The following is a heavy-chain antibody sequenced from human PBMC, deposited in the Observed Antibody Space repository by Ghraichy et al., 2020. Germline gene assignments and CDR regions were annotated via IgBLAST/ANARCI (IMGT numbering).Heavy chain of an antibody. CDR2: ISSSSSTI. Sequence: GGSLRLSCAASGFTFSSYSMNWVRQAPGKGLEWVSYISSSSSTIYYADSVKGRFTISRDNAKNSLYLQMNSLRAEDTAVYYCARLRGLDYVWGSYRPFDYWGQGTLVTVSS. CDR1: GFTFSSYS. D-gene: IGHD3-16*02. V-gene: IGHV3-48*04. CDR3: ARLRGLDYVWGSYRPFDY. J-gene: IGHJ4*02.